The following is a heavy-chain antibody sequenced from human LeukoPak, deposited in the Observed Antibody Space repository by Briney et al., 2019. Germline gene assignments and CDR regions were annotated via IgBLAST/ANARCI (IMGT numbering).Heavy chain of an antibody. D-gene: IGHD2-15*01. V-gene: IGHV4-59*01. CDR2: VYYSGNT. CDR1: GGSISSYY. Sequence: SETLSLTCTVSGGSISSYYWSWIRQPPGKGLEWIGYVYYSGNTNYNPSLKSRVTISVETSKNQFSLRLSSVTAADTAVYYCARDFCSGGSCYSYFHYWGQGILVTVSS. J-gene: IGHJ4*02. CDR3: ARDFCSGGSCYSYFHY.